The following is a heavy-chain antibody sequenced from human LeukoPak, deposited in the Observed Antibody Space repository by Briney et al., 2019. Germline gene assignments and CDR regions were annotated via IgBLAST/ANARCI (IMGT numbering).Heavy chain of an antibody. D-gene: IGHD5-18*01. CDR2: IYYSGST. J-gene: IGHJ4*02. Sequence: TSETLSPTCTVSGGSISSSSYYWGWIRQPPGKGLEWIGSIYYSGSTYYNPSLKSRATISVDTSKNQLSLKLSSVTAADTAVYYCASDDGYSLYYFDYWGQGTLVTVSS. CDR1: GGSISSSSYY. V-gene: IGHV4-39*01. CDR3: ASDDGYSLYYFDY.